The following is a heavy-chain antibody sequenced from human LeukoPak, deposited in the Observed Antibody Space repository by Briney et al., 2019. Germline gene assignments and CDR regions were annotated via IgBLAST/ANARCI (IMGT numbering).Heavy chain of an antibody. D-gene: IGHD3-10*01. CDR2: IIPIFGTA. J-gene: IGHJ3*02. CDR3: ARERGERVRGVPGRAFDI. V-gene: IGHV1-69*01. CDR1: GGTFSSYA. Sequence: SVKVSCKASGGTFSSYAISWVRQAPGQGLEWMGGIIPIFGTANYAQKFQGRVTITADESTSTAYMELSSLRSEDTAVYYCARERGERVRGVPGRAFDIWGQGTMVTVSS.